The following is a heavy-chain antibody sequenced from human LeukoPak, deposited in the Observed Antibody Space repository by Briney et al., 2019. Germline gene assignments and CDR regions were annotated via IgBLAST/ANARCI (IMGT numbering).Heavy chain of an antibody. J-gene: IGHJ5*02. CDR3: AKDGLSGYNFDH. CDR2: VSNLAGTT. V-gene: IGHV3-23*01. CDR1: GFTFSTHA. D-gene: IGHD5-24*01. Sequence: GGSLRLSCAASGFTFSTHAMAWVRQAPGKGLEWVATVSNLAGTTNHADSVRGRFTVSRDNSNNILYLQMNSLRGEDTAVYYCAKDGLSGYNFDHWGQGTLVTVSS.